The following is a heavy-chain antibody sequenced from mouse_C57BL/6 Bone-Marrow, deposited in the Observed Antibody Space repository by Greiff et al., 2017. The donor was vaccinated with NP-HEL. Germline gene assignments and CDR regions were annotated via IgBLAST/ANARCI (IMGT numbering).Heavy chain of an antibody. CDR1: GYTFTEYT. CDR3: ARHEVITTVVAPHWYFDV. CDR2: FYPGSGSI. J-gene: IGHJ1*03. Sequence: QVQLKQSGAELVKPGASVKLSCKASGYTFTEYTIHWVKQRSGQGLEWIGWFYPGSGSIKYNEKFKDKATLTADKSSSTVYMELSRLTSEDSAVYFCARHEVITTVVAPHWYFDVWGTGTTVTVSS. V-gene: IGHV1-62-2*01. D-gene: IGHD1-1*01.